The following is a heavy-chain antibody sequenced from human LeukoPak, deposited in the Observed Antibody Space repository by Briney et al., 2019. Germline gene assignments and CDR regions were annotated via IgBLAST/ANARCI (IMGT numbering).Heavy chain of an antibody. J-gene: IGHJ6*03. CDR1: GFTFSSYA. CDR2: ISYDGSKK. D-gene: IGHD2-2*01. Sequence: QPGGSLRPSCAASGFTFSSYAMHWVRQAPGKGLEWVAIISYDGSKKYYADSVKGRFTISRDNSKNTLYLQMNSLRAEDTAVYYCARGVEVVAKYYMDVWGKGTTVTVSS. V-gene: IGHV3-30-3*01. CDR3: ARGVEVVAKYYMDV.